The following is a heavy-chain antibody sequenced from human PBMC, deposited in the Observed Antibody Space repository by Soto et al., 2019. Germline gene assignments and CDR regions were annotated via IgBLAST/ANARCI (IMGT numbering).Heavy chain of an antibody. CDR3: ARDAGLTIFGVPHNGHGMDV. CDR1: GYTFTGYY. V-gene: IGHV1-2*02. D-gene: IGHD3-3*01. Sequence: ASVKVSCKASGYTFTGYYMHWVRQAPGQGLEWMGWINPNSGGTNYAQKFQGRVTMTRDTSISTAYMELSRLSSDDTAVYYCARDAGLTIFGVPHNGHGMDVWGQGTTVTVSS. J-gene: IGHJ6*02. CDR2: INPNSGGT.